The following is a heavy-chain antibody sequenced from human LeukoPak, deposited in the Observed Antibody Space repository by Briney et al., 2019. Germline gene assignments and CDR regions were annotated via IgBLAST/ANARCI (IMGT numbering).Heavy chain of an antibody. J-gene: IGHJ4*02. V-gene: IGHV3-21*03. D-gene: IGHD3-16*01. Sequence: GGSLRLSCAASGFTFSSYSMNWVRQAPGKGLEWVSSISSSSSYIYYADSVKGRFTISRDNAKNSLYLQMNSLKTEDTGVYYCTTGGPRRHWGPGTLVTVSS. CDR2: ISSSSSYI. CDR3: TTGGPRRH. CDR1: GFTFSSYS.